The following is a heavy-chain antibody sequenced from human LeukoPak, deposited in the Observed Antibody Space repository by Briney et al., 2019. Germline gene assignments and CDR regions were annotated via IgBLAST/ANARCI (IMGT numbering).Heavy chain of an antibody. D-gene: IGHD3-10*01. Sequence: HSGGSLRLSCAASGFTFSGYAMHWVRQAPGKGLEWVAVISYDGSNEYYADSVKGRFTISRDNSKNTLYLQMNSLSVEDTAVYYCARVGYYASGPFSYFDYWGQGTLVTVSS. V-gene: IGHV3-30-3*01. CDR1: GFTFSGYA. CDR3: ARVGYYASGPFSYFDY. J-gene: IGHJ4*02. CDR2: ISYDGSNE.